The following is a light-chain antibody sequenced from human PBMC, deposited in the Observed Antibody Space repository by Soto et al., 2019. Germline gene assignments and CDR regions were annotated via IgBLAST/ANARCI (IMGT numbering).Light chain of an antibody. Sequence: EIVLTQSPATLSLSPGERATLSCRVSQSVSSYLAWYQQKPGQAPRLLIYDASNRATGIPARFSGSGSGTDFTLTISSLQSEDFAVYYCKQYKEWPPFTFGQGTRLEIK. CDR2: DAS. CDR1: QSVSSY. CDR3: KQYKEWPPFT. J-gene: IGKJ5*01. V-gene: IGKV3-11*01.